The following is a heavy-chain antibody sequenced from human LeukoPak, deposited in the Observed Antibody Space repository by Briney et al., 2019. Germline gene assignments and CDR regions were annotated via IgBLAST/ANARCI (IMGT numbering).Heavy chain of an antibody. CDR2: ISAYNGNT. Sequence: ASVKVSCKASGYTFTSYGISWVRQAPGQGLEWMGWISAYNGNTNYAQKLQGRVTMTTDTSTSTAYMELRSLRSDDTAVYYCARQRAVTTPNYFDYWGQGALVTVSS. CDR3: ARQRAVTTPNYFDY. D-gene: IGHD4-17*01. CDR1: GYTFTSYG. V-gene: IGHV1-18*01. J-gene: IGHJ4*02.